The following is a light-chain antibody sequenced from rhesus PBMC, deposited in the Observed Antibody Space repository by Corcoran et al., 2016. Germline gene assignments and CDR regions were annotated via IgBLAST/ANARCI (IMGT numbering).Light chain of an antibody. CDR2: GAS. J-gene: IGKJ2*01. CDR3: YQHNSGYS. Sequence: QVILTQSPATMSLSPGERATLSCRASQSVSSYLAWYQQKPGQAPRLLIYGASSRATGIPDRFSGSGSGTDFTLTISSLEPEDVGVYHCYQHNSGYSLGQETKVEIK. CDR1: QSVSSY. V-gene: IGKV3-10*01.